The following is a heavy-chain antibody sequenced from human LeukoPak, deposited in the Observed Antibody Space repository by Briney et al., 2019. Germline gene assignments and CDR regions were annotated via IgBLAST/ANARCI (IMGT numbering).Heavy chain of an antibody. D-gene: IGHD3-3*01. CDR2: IYYSGST. Sequence: SETLSLTCAVSGGSISSGGYSWSWIRQPPGKGLEWIGYIYYSGSTYYNPSLKSRVTISVDTSKNQFSLKLSSVTAADTAVYYCAAGRNFGVVAGWFDPWGQGTLVTVSS. CDR3: AAGRNFGVVAGWFDP. CDR1: GGSISSGGYS. V-gene: IGHV4-30-2*03. J-gene: IGHJ5*02.